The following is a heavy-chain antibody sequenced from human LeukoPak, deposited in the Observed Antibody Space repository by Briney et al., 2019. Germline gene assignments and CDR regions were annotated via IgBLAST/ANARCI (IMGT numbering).Heavy chain of an antibody. D-gene: IGHD6-6*01. V-gene: IGHV3-23*01. CDR1: GFTFSSYA. CDR3: AKDSGAGRPFDY. CDR2: ISGSGGGT. J-gene: IGHJ4*02. Sequence: GGSLRLSCAASGFTFSSYAMSWVRQAPGKGLEWVSAISGSGGGTYYADSVKGRFTISRDNSKNTLSLQMNSLRAEDTAVYFCAKDSGAGRPFDYWGQGTLVTVSS.